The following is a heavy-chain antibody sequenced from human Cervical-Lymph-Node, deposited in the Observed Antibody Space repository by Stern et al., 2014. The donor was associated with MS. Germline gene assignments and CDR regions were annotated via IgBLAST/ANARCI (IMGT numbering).Heavy chain of an antibody. J-gene: IGHJ4*02. CDR2: ISYDGSNA. V-gene: IGHV3-30*18. D-gene: IGHD3-22*01. CDR1: GFSFSSYG. Sequence: GQLVESCGSVVQPGGSLRLSCVASGFSFSSYGMHFVRQAPVKGLEWVAVISYDGSNAYYADSVKGRFTISRDNSKNTLYLQLNSLRAEDTAVYYCAKDRGMIVVVTYSLDSWGQGTLVTVSS. CDR3: AKDRGMIVVVTYSLDS.